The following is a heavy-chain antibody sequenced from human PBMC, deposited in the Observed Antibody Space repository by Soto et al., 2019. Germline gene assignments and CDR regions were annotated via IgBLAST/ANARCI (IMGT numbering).Heavy chain of an antibody. Sequence: SETLSLTCSVSGGTISCYCWTWIRQPAGKGLEWIGRIYSSGNTKYNPSLQSRVTMSLDTSNNQFSLRLTSVTAADTAVYYCARGQRFSDWFDPWGQGTLVTVSS. CDR2: IYSSGNT. CDR3: ARGQRFSDWFDP. D-gene: IGHD3-3*01. J-gene: IGHJ5*02. V-gene: IGHV4-4*07. CDR1: GGTISCYC.